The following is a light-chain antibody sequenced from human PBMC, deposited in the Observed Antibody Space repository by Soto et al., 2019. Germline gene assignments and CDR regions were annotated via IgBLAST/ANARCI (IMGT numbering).Light chain of an antibody. CDR2: EVS. CDR1: RSDVGGYDY. J-gene: IGLJ3*02. CDR3: SSYTSGSAWV. Sequence: QSVLTQPASVSGSPGQSITISCTGTRSDVGGYDYVSWYQQHPGKTPKLIIYEVSNRPSGISNRFSGSKSAYTASLTISGLQTEDEADYYCSSYTSGSAWVFGGGTKLTVL. V-gene: IGLV2-14*01.